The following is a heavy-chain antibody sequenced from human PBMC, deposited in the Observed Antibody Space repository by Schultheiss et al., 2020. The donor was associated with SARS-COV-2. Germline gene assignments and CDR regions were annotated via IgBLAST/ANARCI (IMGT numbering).Heavy chain of an antibody. Sequence: GGSLRLSCAASGFTFSSYEMNWVRQAPGKGLEWVSYISSSGSTIYYADSVKGRFTISRDNAKNSLYLQMNSLRAEDTAVYYCARDHWPHTVVVVAATRHYYYGMDVWGQGTTVTVSS. J-gene: IGHJ6*02. V-gene: IGHV3-48*03. CDR2: ISSSGSTI. D-gene: IGHD2-15*01. CDR3: ARDHWPHTVVVVAATRHYYYGMDV. CDR1: GFTFSSYE.